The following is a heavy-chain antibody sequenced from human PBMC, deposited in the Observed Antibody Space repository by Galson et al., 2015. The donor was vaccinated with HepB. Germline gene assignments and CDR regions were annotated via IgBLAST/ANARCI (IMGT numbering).Heavy chain of an antibody. J-gene: IGHJ4*02. D-gene: IGHD3/OR15-3a*01. CDR1: GYKFTSNY. CDR3: ARKADWRGHFEY. V-gene: IGHV1-46*01. Sequence: SVKVSCKASGYKFTSNYIHWVRQAPGQGLEWMGMINPSGGRTRYEQKFQGRVTMTRDTSTSTVYMELSTLRSEDTAVYYCARKADWRGHFEYWGQGSLVTVSS. CDR2: INPSGGRT.